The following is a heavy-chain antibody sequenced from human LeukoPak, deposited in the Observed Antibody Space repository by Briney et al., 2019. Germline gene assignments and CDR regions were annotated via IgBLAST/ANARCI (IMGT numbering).Heavy chain of an antibody. CDR1: GFTFSSYS. J-gene: IGHJ6*03. Sequence: GGSLRLSCAASGFTFSSYSMNWVRQAPGKGLEWVSSISSSSSYIYYADSVKGRFTISRDNAKNSLYLQMNSLRAEDTAVYYCARGKAAAANYMDVWGKGTTVTVSS. D-gene: IGHD6-13*01. CDR3: ARGKAAAANYMDV. CDR2: ISSSSSYI. V-gene: IGHV3-21*01.